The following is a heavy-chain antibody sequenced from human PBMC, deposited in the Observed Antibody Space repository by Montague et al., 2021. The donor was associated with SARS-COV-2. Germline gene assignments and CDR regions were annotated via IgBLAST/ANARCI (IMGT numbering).Heavy chain of an antibody. D-gene: IGHD2/OR15-2a*01. CDR1: GDSITSDVSY. CDR3: ARDDFRWDFDC. Sequence: TLSLTCTVSGDSITSDVSYWSWIRQPAGKGLEWIGRIHTTGSTNYNPSLKSRLTISLDTSKNQFSLKLSSVTAADTAVYYCARDDFRWDFDCWGQGTLVTVSS. J-gene: IGHJ4*02. CDR2: IHTTGST. V-gene: IGHV4-61*02.